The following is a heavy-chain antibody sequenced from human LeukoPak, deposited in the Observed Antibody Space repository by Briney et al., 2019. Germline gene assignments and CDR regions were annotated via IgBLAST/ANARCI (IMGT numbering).Heavy chain of an antibody. Sequence: GGSLRLSCAASGFTFSSYGMHWVRQAPGKGLEWVSSISSSSSYIYHADSVKGRFTISRDNAKNSLYLQMNSLRAEDTAVYYCARGPLWFGELSPFYWGQGTLVTVSS. CDR2: ISSSSSYI. V-gene: IGHV3-21*06. CDR3: ARGPLWFGELSPFY. CDR1: GFTFSSYG. J-gene: IGHJ4*02. D-gene: IGHD3-10*01.